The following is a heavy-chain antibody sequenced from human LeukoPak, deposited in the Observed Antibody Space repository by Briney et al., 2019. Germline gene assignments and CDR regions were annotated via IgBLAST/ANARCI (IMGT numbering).Heavy chain of an antibody. CDR2: INHSGST. V-gene: IGHV4-34*01. CDR1: GGSFSGYY. J-gene: IGHJ4*02. CDR3: ARALGYYYDSSGDY. Sequence: PSETLSLTCTVYGGSFSGYYWSWIRQPPGKGLEWIGEINHSGSTNYNPSLKSRVTISVDTSKNQFSLKLSSVTAADTAVYYCARALGYYYDSSGDYWGQGTLVTVSS. D-gene: IGHD3-22*01.